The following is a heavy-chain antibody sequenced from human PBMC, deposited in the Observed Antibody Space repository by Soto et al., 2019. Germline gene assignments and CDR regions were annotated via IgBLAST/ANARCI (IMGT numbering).Heavy chain of an antibody. Sequence: QVQLVQSGAEVKKPGDSVKVSCKASGYTFINYGFSWVRQAPGQGLEWMGWISANNGNTNYAQNLQGRVTMTRDKPTRTAYMELRTLGSDDPAVFYCARGPVVGPHTLYGMDFWGQGTTVTVSS. CDR2: ISANNGNT. CDR3: ARGPVVGPHTLYGMDF. J-gene: IGHJ6*02. CDR1: GYTFINYG. V-gene: IGHV1-18*01. D-gene: IGHD2-2*01.